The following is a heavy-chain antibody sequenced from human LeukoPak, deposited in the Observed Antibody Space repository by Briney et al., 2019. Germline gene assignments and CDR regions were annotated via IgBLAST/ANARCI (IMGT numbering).Heavy chain of an antibody. CDR3: GRDGPGYCSSTSCYGIDY. CDR2: ISRDGGST. V-gene: IGHV3-43*02. J-gene: IGHJ4*02. D-gene: IGHD2-2*01. Sequence: GGSLRLSCAASGFTLDDYAMHWVRQATGKGLEWVSLISRDGGSTYYADSVKGRFTISRDNSKNSLYLQMNSLRTEDTALYYCGRDGPGYCSSTSCYGIDYWGQGTLVTVSS. CDR1: GFTLDDYA.